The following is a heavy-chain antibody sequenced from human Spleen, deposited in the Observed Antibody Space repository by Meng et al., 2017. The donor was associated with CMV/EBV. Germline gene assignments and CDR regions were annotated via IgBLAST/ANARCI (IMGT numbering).Heavy chain of an antibody. Sequence: QVQLVQSGAEVKKPGASVKASCKSSGYTFTDYYIHWVRQAPGQGLEWMGRINPDSGGANYAQKFQGRVTMTRDTSISTAYMELRRLRFDDTAVYYCARIQWLDNWFDPWGQGTLVTVSS. V-gene: IGHV1-2*06. CDR3: ARIQWLDNWFDP. J-gene: IGHJ5*02. CDR2: INPDSGGA. CDR1: GYTFTDYY. D-gene: IGHD6-19*01.